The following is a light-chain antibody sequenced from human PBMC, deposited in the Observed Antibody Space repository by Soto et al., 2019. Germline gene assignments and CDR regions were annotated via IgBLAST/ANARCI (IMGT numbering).Light chain of an antibody. J-gene: IGKJ4*01. CDR3: QQFDDLPLT. CDR1: HDIKKY. V-gene: IGKV1-33*01. CDR2: DAS. Sequence: DIQMTQSPSSLSASVGDRVTITCQASHDIKKYLNWYQQKAHKVPKLLIHDASTLATGVPSRFTGSGSGTDFTLTINILQPEDVATYYCQQFDDLPLTFGGGTKVDIK.